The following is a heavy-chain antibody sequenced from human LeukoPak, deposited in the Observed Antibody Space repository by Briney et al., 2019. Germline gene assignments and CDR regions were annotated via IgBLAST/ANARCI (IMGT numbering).Heavy chain of an antibody. D-gene: IGHD3-10*01. CDR3: PRDHYYGSGSSPPRMDV. CDR1: GFTFSTYA. V-gene: IGHV3-30-3*01. CDR2: ISYDGSNK. J-gene: IGHJ6*02. Sequence: PGGSLRLSCAASGFTFSTYAMHWVRQAPGKGLEWVAIISYDGSNKYYADSVKGRFTISRDNSKNTLYLQMNSLRAEDTAVYYCPRDHYYGSGSSPPRMDVWGQGTTVTVSS.